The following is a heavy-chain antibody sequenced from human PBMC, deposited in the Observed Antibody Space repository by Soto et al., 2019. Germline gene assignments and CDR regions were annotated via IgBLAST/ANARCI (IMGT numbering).Heavy chain of an antibody. CDR2: INSDGTKT. Sequence: EVQLVESGGILVQPGGSLRLSCAASGFTFNTYWMHWVRQAPGKGLVWVSRINSDGTKTTYADSVKGRFTISRDNAKNTVNLQMNSLRAEDTAVYYCATVATNSYNWLDPWGQGTLVTVSS. CDR3: ATVATNSYNWLDP. V-gene: IGHV3-74*01. D-gene: IGHD5-12*01. J-gene: IGHJ5*02. CDR1: GFTFNTYW.